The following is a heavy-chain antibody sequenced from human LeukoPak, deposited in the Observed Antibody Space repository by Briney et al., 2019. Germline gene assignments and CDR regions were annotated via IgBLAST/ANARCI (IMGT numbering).Heavy chain of an antibody. CDR2: IIPIFGTA. CDR1: GGTFSSYA. D-gene: IGHD4-23*01. Sequence: GASVKVSCKASGGTFSSYAISWVRQAPGQGLEWMGGIIPIFGTANYAQKFQGRVTITRDTSASTAYMELSSLRSEDTAVYYCARGGLATVVFDYWGQGTLVTVSS. CDR3: ARGGLATVVFDY. V-gene: IGHV1-69*05. J-gene: IGHJ4*02.